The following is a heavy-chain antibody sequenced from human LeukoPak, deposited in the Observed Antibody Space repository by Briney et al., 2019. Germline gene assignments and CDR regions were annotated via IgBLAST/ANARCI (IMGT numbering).Heavy chain of an antibody. V-gene: IGHV4-59*12. CDR3: ARDLNDYVWGSYYYGMDV. D-gene: IGHD3-16*01. J-gene: IGHJ6*02. CDR1: GGSISSYY. CDR2: IYYSGST. Sequence: SETLSLTCTVSGGSISSYYWSWIRQPPGKGLEWIGYIYYSGSTNYNPSLKSRVTISVDTSKNQFSLKLSSVTAADTAVYYCARDLNDYVWGSYYYGMDVWGQGTTVTVSS.